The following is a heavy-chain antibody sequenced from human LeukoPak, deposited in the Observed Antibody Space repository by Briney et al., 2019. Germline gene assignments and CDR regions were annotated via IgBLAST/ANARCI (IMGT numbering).Heavy chain of an antibody. Sequence: KTSETLSLTCTVSGGSISSYYGSWIRQPPGKGLEWIGYIYHSGSTNYNPSLKSRVTISVDTSKNQFSLKLSSVTAADTAVYYCAAHIAAANIDYWGQGTLVTVSS. CDR1: GGSISSYY. V-gene: IGHV4-59*08. J-gene: IGHJ4*02. CDR3: AAHIAAANIDY. CDR2: IYHSGST. D-gene: IGHD6-13*01.